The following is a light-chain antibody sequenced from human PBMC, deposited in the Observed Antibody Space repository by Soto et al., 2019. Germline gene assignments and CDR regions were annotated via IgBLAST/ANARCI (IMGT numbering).Light chain of an antibody. CDR2: GAS. J-gene: IGKJ5*01. Sequence: EIVLTQSPGTLSLSPGEITTLSCRARQGCSSSYLAWYQQKPGQAPRLLIYGASSRATGIPDRFSGSGSGTDFTLTISRLEPEDFAVYYCQQYGSSPPITFGQGTRLEIK. CDR3: QQYGSSPPIT. CDR1: QGCSSSY. V-gene: IGKV3-20*01.